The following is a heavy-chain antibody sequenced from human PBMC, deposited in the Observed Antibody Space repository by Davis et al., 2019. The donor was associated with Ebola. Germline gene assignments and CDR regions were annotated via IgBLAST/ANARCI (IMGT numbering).Heavy chain of an antibody. D-gene: IGHD5-18*01. V-gene: IGHV3-7*03. J-gene: IGHJ6*02. CDR3: ARGRVGIQLWFKKYYYYGMDV. Sequence: GGSLTLSCAASGFTFSSYWMSWVRQAPGKGLEWVANIKQDGSEKYYVDSVKGRFTISRDNAKNSLYLQMNSLRAEDTAVYYCARGRVGIQLWFKKYYYYGMDVWGQGTTVTVSS. CDR1: GFTFSSYW. CDR2: IKQDGSEK.